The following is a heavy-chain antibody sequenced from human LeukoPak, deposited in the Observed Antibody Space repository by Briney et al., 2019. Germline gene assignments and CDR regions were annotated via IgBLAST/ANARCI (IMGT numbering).Heavy chain of an antibody. V-gene: IGHV3-23*01. D-gene: IGHD2-15*01. CDR3: AKNGDRGAYCSGGTCYPYYYYYMDV. CDR1: GFTFSSYA. Sequence: GGSLRLSCAASGFTFSSYAMSWVRQAPGRGLEWVSAISTTGGTTYYADSVRGRFTISRDNSRNTLYLQMNSLRAEDTAIYYCAKNGDRGAYCSGGTCYPYYYYYMDVWGKGTTVTISS. J-gene: IGHJ6*03. CDR2: ISTTGGTT.